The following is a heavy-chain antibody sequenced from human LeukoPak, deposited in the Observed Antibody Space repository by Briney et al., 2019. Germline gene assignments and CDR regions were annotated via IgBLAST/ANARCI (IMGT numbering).Heavy chain of an antibody. D-gene: IGHD6-19*01. J-gene: IGHJ5*02. CDR3: ARVAKGEAVADVDNWFDP. Sequence: GGSLRLSCAASGFTFSSYDMSWVRQAPGKGLEWVSAISGSSSYIYYADSVKGRFTISRDNAKNSLYLQMNSLRAEDTAVYYCARVAKGEAVADVDNWFDPWGQGTLVTVSS. CDR2: ISGSSSYI. CDR1: GFTFSSYD. V-gene: IGHV3-21*01.